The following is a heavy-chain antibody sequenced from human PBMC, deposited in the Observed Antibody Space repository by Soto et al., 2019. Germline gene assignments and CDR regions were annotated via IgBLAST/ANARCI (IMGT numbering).Heavy chain of an antibody. CDR3: ARGQRVVVTATLYGMDV. J-gene: IGHJ6*02. V-gene: IGHV4-34*01. CDR2: INHSGST. Sequence: ETLSLTCAVYGGSFSGYYWSWIRQPPGKGLEWIGEINHSGSTNYNPSLKSRVTISVDTSKNQFSLKLSSVTAADTAVYYCARGQRVVVTATLYGMDVWGQGTTVTVSS. D-gene: IGHD2-21*02. CDR1: GGSFSGYY.